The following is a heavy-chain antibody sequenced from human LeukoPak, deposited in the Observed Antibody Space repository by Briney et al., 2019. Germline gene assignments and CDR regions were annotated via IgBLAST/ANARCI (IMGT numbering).Heavy chain of an antibody. D-gene: IGHD3-22*01. CDR1: GGSISSYY. J-gene: IGHJ3*02. CDR2: IYYSGST. CDR3: ARVRATMIVVVIPREFDAFDI. V-gene: IGHV4-59*01. Sequence: SETLSLTCTVSGGSISSYYWSWIRQPPGKRLEWIGYIYYSGSTNYNPSLKSRVTISVDTSKNQFSLKLSSVTAADTAVYYCARVRATMIVVVIPREFDAFDIWGQGTMVTVSS.